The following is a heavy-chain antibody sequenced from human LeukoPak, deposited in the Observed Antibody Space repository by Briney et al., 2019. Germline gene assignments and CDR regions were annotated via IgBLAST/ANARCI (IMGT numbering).Heavy chain of an antibody. J-gene: IGHJ4*02. V-gene: IGHV4-59*01. Sequence: SETLSLTCTVSGGSLSSYYWSWIRQPPGKGLEWIGYIYYSGSTNYNPSLKSRVTISVDTSKNQFSLKLSSVTAADTAVYYCAREVRYCSSTSCYEPYYFDYWGQGTLVTVSS. CDR2: IYYSGST. CDR3: AREVRYCSSTSCYEPYYFDY. D-gene: IGHD2-2*01. CDR1: GGSLSSYY.